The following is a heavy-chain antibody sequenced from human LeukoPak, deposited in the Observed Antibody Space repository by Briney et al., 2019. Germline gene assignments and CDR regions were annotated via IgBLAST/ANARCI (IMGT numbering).Heavy chain of an antibody. CDR3: ARAVAARLGRLDY. V-gene: IGHV1-2*02. D-gene: IGHD6-6*01. CDR2: INPNSGGT. J-gene: IGHJ4*02. Sequence: ASVKVSCKASGYTFTGYYMHWVRQAPGQGLEWMGWINPNSGGTNYAQKFQGRVTMTRDTSISTAYMGLSRLRSDDTAVYYCARAVAARLGRLDYWGQGTLVTVSS. CDR1: GYTFTGYY.